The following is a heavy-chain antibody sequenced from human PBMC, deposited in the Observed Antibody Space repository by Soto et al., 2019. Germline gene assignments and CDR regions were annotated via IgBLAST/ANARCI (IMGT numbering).Heavy chain of an antibody. J-gene: IGHJ6*02. Sequence: PGGSLRLSFAASRFTFSDYYMSWVRQAPGKGLECVSAISGRDSTTYYADSVKGRFTISRDNSKNTLYLQMSSLRADDTAVYYCAPMGVWGQGTTVTVSS. CDR1: RFTFSDYY. CDR3: APMGV. V-gene: IGHV3-23*01. CDR2: ISGRDSTT.